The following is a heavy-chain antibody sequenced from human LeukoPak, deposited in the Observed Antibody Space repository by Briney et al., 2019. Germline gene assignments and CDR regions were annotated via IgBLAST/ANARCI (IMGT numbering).Heavy chain of an antibody. D-gene: IGHD1-7*01. CDR3: ARVFYSWRTFDY. J-gene: IGHJ4*02. Sequence: ASVKVSCKASGYTFTSYYMHWVRQAPGQGLEWMGIINPSGGSTSYAQKFQGRVTMTTDTSTSTAYMELRSLRSDDTAVYYCARVFYSWRTFDYWGQGTLVTVSS. V-gene: IGHV1-46*01. CDR2: INPSGGST. CDR1: GYTFTSYY.